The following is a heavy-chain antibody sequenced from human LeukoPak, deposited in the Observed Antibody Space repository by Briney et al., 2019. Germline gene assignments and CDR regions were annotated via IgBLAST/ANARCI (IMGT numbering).Heavy chain of an antibody. V-gene: IGHV4-30-2*01. J-gene: IGHJ4*02. CDR3: ASLAVAGFDY. Sequence: SQTLSLTCAVSGGSISSGGYSWSWIRQPPGKGLEWIGYIYHSGGTYYNPSLKSRVTISVDRSKNQFSLKLSSVTAADTAVYYCASLAVAGFDYWGQGTLVTVSS. CDR2: IYHSGGT. CDR1: GGSISSGGYS. D-gene: IGHD6-19*01.